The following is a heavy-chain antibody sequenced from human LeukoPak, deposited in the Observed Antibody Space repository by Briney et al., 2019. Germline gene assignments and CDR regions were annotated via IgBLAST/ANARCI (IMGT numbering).Heavy chain of an antibody. V-gene: IGHV1-69*06. J-gene: IGHJ6*03. Sequence: ASVKVSCKASGGTFSSYAISWARQAPGQGLEWMGGIIPIFGTANYAQKFQGRVTITADKSTSTAYMELSSLRSEDTAVYYCASNWGPYYYYYYMDVWGKGTTVTVSS. D-gene: IGHD7-27*01. CDR2: IIPIFGTA. CDR3: ASNWGPYYYYYYMDV. CDR1: GGTFSSYA.